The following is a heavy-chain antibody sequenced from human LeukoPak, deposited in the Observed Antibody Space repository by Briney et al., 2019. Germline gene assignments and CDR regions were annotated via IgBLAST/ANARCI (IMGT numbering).Heavy chain of an antibody. Sequence: SETLSLTCTVSGGSISSYYWSWIRQPPGKGLKWIGYIYYTGSTNYNPSLKSRVTISVDTSKNQFSLKLSSVTAADTAVYYCARVEEGYGSGRRENYFYYYMDVWGKGTTVTISS. CDR1: GGSISSYY. CDR2: IYYTGST. CDR3: ARVEEGYGSGRRENYFYYYMDV. V-gene: IGHV4-59*01. J-gene: IGHJ6*03. D-gene: IGHD3-10*01.